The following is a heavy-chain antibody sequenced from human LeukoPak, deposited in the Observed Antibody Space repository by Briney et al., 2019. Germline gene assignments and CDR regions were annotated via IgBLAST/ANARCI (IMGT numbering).Heavy chain of an antibody. V-gene: IGHV3-30*04. J-gene: IGHJ4*02. D-gene: IGHD2-15*01. Sequence: GRSLRLSCAASGFTFSSYAMHWVRQAPGKGLEWVAVISYDGSNKYYADSVKGRFTISRDNSKNTLYLQMNSLRAEDTAVYYCARDGDCSGGSCYGGGYWGQGTLVTVSS. CDR3: ARDGDCSGGSCYGGGY. CDR1: GFTFSSYA. CDR2: ISYDGSNK.